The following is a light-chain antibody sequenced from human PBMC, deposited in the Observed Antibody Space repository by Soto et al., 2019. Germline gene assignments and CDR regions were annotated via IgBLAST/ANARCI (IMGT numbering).Light chain of an antibody. CDR3: SSYTNDITLV. V-gene: IGLV2-14*01. CDR1: SNDIGAYNY. J-gene: IGLJ2*01. Sequence: QSALTQPASVFGSPGQSITISCTGTSNDIGAYNYVSWYQHHPDKAPKLMIYEVTHRPSGVSNRFSGSKSANTASLTISGLQAEDEADYYCSSYTNDITLVFGGGTKLTVL. CDR2: EVT.